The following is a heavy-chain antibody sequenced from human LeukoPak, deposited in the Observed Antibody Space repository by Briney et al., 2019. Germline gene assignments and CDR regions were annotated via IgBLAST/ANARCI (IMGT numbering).Heavy chain of an antibody. V-gene: IGHV3-21*01. J-gene: IGHJ4*02. CDR2: ISSSSSYI. CDR1: GFTFSSYS. D-gene: IGHD6-19*01. Sequence: GGSLRLSCAASGFTFSSYSMNWVRQAPGKGLEWVSSISSSSSYIYYADSVKGRFTISRDNAKNSLYLQMNSLRAEDAAVYYCARLAVAGIDYWGQGTLVTVSS. CDR3: ARLAVAGIDY.